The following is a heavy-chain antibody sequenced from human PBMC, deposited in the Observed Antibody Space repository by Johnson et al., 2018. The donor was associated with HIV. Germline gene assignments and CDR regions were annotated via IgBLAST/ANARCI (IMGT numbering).Heavy chain of an antibody. D-gene: IGHD3-22*01. CDR2: ISYDGSNR. J-gene: IGHJ3*02. Sequence: VQLVESGGGLVQPGGSLRLSCAASGFTFSSYAMHWVRQAPGKGLEWVAVISYDGSNRFYADSVKGRFTISRDNSKNTLYLQMNSLRADDTAVYYCAREGDYYDSSGYSRAFDIWGQGTMVTVSS. V-gene: IGHV3-30-3*01. CDR1: GFTFSSYA. CDR3: AREGDYYDSSGYSRAFDI.